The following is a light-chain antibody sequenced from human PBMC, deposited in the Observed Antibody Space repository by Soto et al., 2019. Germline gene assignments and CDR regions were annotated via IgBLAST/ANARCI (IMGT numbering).Light chain of an antibody. CDR3: QQYNNWPQT. CDR1: QTVRNN. Sequence: EFVLTQSPGTLSLSPGERATLSCRVSQTVRNNYLAWYQQKPGQAPRLLIYGASTRATGIPARFSGSGSGTEFTLTISSLQSEDFAVYYCQQYNNWPQTFGQGTKVDIK. CDR2: GAS. V-gene: IGKV3-15*01. J-gene: IGKJ1*01.